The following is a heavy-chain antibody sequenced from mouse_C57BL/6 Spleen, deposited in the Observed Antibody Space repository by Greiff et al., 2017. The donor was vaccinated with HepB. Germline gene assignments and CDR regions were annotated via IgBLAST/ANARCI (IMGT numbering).Heavy chain of an antibody. CDR2: IWSDGST. V-gene: IGHV2-6-1*01. CDR1: GFSLTSYG. CDR3: ARHCDSYWYFDV. Sequence: QVQLQQSGPGLVAPSQSLSITCTVSGFSLTSYGVHWVRQPPGKGLEWLVVIWSDGSTTYNSALKSRLSISKDNSKSHVFLKMNSLQTDDTAMYYCARHCDSYWYFDVWGTGTTVTVSS. J-gene: IGHJ1*03. D-gene: IGHD2-4*01.